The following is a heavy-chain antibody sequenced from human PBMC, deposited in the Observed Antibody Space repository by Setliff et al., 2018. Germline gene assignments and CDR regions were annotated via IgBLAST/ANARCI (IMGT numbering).Heavy chain of an antibody. D-gene: IGHD3-10*01. CDR3: AGRYYYLDYFDY. CDR2: VYHGGTT. J-gene: IGHJ4*02. CDR1: GDSTSRYF. Sequence: PSETLSLTCTVSGDSTSRYFWNWIRQPPGKGLEWIGSVYHGGTTNYKPSLKRRVTISEDMSKNQVSLTLTSVTAADTAVYYCAGRYYYLDYFDYWGQGTLVTVSS. V-gene: IGHV4-59*01.